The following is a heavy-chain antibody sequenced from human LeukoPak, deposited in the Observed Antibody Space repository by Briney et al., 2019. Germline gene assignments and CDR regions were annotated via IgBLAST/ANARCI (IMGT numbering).Heavy chain of an antibody. CDR1: GFTFKDYG. Sequence: GGSLRLSCAATGFTFKDYGMHWVRQPSGKGLEWVSSINWNGGGTDYAVSVKGRFTISRDNAKNSLYLQLSSLRPEDTALYYCAKHMRATNTYSFFGLDVWGQGTTVTVSS. V-gene: IGHV3-9*01. D-gene: IGHD1-26*01. CDR3: AKHMRATNTYSFFGLDV. CDR2: INWNGGGT. J-gene: IGHJ6*02.